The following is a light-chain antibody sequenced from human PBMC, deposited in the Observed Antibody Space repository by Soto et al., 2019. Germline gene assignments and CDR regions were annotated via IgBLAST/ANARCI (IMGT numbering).Light chain of an antibody. CDR3: SSYTISSTLWV. CDR1: SSDVGGYNY. V-gene: IGLV2-14*01. Sequence: QSALTQPASVSGSPGQSITISCTGTSSDVGGYNYVSWYQQHPGKAPKHMIYDVSNRPSGVSNRFSGSKSGNTASLTISGLQAEDEADYYCSSYTISSTLWVFGGGTKLTVL. J-gene: IGLJ3*02. CDR2: DVS.